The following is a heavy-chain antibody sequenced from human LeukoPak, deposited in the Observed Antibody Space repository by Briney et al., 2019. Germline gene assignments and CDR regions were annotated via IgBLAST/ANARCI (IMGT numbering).Heavy chain of an antibody. CDR3: ASKDILTGFDY. J-gene: IGHJ4*02. CDR1: GYTFTGYY. CDR2: INPSSGGT. Sequence: GASVKVSCKASGYTFTGYYMHWVRQAPGQGLEWMGWINPSSGGTNYAQKFQGRVTMTRDTSISTAYMELSRLRSDDTAVYYCASKDILTGFDYWGQGTLVTVSS. V-gene: IGHV1-2*02. D-gene: IGHD3-9*01.